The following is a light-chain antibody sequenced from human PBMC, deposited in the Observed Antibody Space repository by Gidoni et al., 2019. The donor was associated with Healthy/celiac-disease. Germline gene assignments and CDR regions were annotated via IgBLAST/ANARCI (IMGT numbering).Light chain of an antibody. CDR3: QQRSNSWT. V-gene: IGKV3-11*01. CDR2: EAS. Sequence: EIVLTQSPATLSLSPGERATLACRASQSVSSYLAWYQQKPGQAPRLLIYEASNRATGIPARSSGSGSGTDFTLTTSSLGPEDFAVYYCQQRSNSWTFGQGTKVEIK. CDR1: QSVSSY. J-gene: IGKJ1*01.